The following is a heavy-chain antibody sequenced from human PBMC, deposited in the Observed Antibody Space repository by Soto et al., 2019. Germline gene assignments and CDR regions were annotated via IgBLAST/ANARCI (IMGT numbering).Heavy chain of an antibody. Sequence: TGGSLRLSCAASGFTFSSYGMHWVRQAPGKGLEWVAVISYDGSNKYYADSVKGRFTISRDNSKNTLYLQMNSLRAEDTAVYYCAKVVRPYYYYGMDVWGQGTTVTVSS. J-gene: IGHJ6*02. V-gene: IGHV3-30*18. CDR2: ISYDGSNK. CDR3: AKVVRPYYYYGMDV. CDR1: GFTFSSYG. D-gene: IGHD6-13*01.